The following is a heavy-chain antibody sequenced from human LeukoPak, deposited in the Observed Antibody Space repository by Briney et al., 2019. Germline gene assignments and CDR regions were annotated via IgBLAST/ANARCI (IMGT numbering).Heavy chain of an antibody. D-gene: IGHD3-10*01. CDR1: GFIFSSYG. V-gene: IGHV3-30*02. CDR3: GKDGTYYGSGSHI. J-gene: IGHJ4*02. CDR2: IRFDGSDK. Sequence: GGSLRLSCAGSGFIFSSYGMHWVRQAPGKGLEWVAFIRFDGSDKYYADSVKGRFTISRDNSKKTLYLQMNSLRAEDTAVYYCGKDGTYYGSGSHIWGQGTLVTVSS.